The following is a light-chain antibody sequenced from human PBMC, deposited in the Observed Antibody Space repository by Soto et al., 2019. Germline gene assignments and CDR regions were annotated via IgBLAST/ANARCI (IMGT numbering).Light chain of an antibody. CDR1: QSVSSRY. V-gene: IGKV3-20*01. J-gene: IGKJ3*01. CDR3: QQYSNSPFT. Sequence: EIVLTQSPGTLSMSPGERATLSCRASQSVSSRYVAWRQQKPGQAPRLLLSGATNRATGIPDRFSGSGSGTDFTLTISRLEPEDFAVYYCQQYSNSPFTFGPGTKVEIK. CDR2: GAT.